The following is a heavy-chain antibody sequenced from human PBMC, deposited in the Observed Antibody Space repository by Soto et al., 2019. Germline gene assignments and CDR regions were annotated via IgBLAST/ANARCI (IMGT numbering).Heavy chain of an antibody. V-gene: IGHV4-39*01. CDR1: GGSISSSSYY. CDR3: ARLEDSSGYYFDY. CDR2: IYYSGST. D-gene: IGHD3-22*01. J-gene: IGHJ4*02. Sequence: SETLSLTCTVSGGSISSSSYYWGWIRQPPGKGLEWIGSIYYSGSTYYNPSLKSRVTISVDTSKNQFSLKLSSVTAADTAVYYCARLEDSSGYYFDYWGQGTLVTVSS.